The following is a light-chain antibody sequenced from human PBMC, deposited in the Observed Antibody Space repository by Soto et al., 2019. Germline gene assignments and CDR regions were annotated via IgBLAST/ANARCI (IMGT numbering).Light chain of an antibody. CDR3: QQSYDTPWT. V-gene: IGKV1-39*01. CDR2: ATS. J-gene: IGKJ1*01. CDR1: QSINSY. Sequence: DIQMTQSPSSLSASVGGRVSITCRASQSINSYLNWYQQRPGEAPQLLIYATSSLQSGVPSRFSGSGSGTDFTLTISSLQPEDSASYYCQQSYDTPWTFGQGTKVDIK.